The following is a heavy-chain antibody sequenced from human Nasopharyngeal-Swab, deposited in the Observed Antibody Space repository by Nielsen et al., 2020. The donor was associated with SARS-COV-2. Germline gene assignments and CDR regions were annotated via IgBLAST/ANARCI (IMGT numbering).Heavy chain of an antibody. CDR2: IKSKTDGRTT. V-gene: IGHV3-15*01. D-gene: IGHD3-10*01. CDR3: TTAGAY. CDR1: GFTFSNAW. J-gene: IGHJ4*02. Sequence: GESLKISCAASGFTFSNAWMSWVRQAPGKGLEWVGRIKSKTDGRTTDYAAPVKGRFTISRDDSKNTLYLQMNSLKTEDTAVYYCTTAGAYWGQGTLVTVSS.